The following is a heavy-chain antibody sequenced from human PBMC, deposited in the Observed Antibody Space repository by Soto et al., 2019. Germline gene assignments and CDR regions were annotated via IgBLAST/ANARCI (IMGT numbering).Heavy chain of an antibody. V-gene: IGHV4-31*03. J-gene: IGHJ3*02. CDR1: GGSISSGGYY. Sequence: SETLSLTCTVSGGSISSGGYYWSWIRQHPGKGLEWIGYIYYSGSTNYNPSLKSRVIISVDTSKNQFSLRLSSVTAADTAVYYCARDTYYYDSSGPPVDAFDIWGQGTMVTVSS. CDR3: ARDTYYYDSSGPPVDAFDI. D-gene: IGHD3-22*01. CDR2: IYYSGST.